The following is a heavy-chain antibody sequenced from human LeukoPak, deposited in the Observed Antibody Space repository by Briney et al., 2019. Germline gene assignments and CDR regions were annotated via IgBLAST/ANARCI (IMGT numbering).Heavy chain of an antibody. D-gene: IGHD4-17*01. CDR3: ARDGRHYGDYIQVNAFDI. CDR2: IFYSGTT. J-gene: IGHJ3*02. Sequence: PSQTLSLTCTVSGGSINSGGYYWSWIRQHPGKGLEWIGYIFYSGTTYYNPSLKNRVTISLDTSKNQFSLKLSSVTAADTAVYYCARDGRHYGDYIQVNAFDIWGQGTMVTVSS. V-gene: IGHV4-31*03. CDR1: GGSINSGGYY.